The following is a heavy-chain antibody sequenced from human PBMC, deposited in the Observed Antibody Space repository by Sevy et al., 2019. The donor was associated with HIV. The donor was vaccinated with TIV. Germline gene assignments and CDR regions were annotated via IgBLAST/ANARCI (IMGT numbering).Heavy chain of an antibody. V-gene: IGHV3-48*02. J-gene: IGHJ4*02. Sequence: GGSLRLSCAASGFNFRNYSMTWDRQAPGKGLDWVSYISSGSGTIHYASSVKDRFTISRDNAKNSLFLQMNSLRDEDTAIYYCARPYCSGDDCYSELDYWGQGILVTVSS. CDR2: ISSGSGTI. D-gene: IGHD2-15*01. CDR3: ARPYCSGDDCYSELDY. CDR1: GFNFRNYS.